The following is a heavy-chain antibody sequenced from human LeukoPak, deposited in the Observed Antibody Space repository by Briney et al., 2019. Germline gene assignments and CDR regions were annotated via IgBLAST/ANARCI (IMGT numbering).Heavy chain of an antibody. Sequence: GGSLRLSCAASGFTFSSYAMSWVRQAPGKGLEWVSAISGSGGSTYYADSVKGRFTISRDNSKNTLYLQMSSLRAEDTAVYYCAIDYCSSTSCSLTTFGYWGQGTLVTVSS. J-gene: IGHJ4*02. V-gene: IGHV3-23*01. D-gene: IGHD2-2*01. CDR3: AIDYCSSTSCSLTTFGY. CDR2: ISGSGGST. CDR1: GFTFSSYA.